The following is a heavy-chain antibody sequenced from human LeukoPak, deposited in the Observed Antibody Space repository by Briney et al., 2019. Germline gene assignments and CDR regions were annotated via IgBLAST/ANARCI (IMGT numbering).Heavy chain of an antibody. D-gene: IGHD3-9*01. Sequence: GGSLRLSCAASGFTFSDYYMSWIRQAPGKGLEWVSYISSSSSYTNYADSVKGRFTISRDNAKNSLYLQMNSLRAEDTAVYYCATNYDILTGSPKDDAFDIWGRGTMVTVSS. CDR3: ATNYDILTGSPKDDAFDI. CDR2: ISSSSSYT. CDR1: GFTFSDYY. V-gene: IGHV3-11*03. J-gene: IGHJ3*02.